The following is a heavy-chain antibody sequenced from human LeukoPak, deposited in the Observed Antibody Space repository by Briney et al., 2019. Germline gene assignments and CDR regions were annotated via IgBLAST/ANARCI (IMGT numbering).Heavy chain of an antibody. CDR2: ISVHNGDT. V-gene: IGHV1-18*01. CDR1: GYTFSNYG. J-gene: IGHJ4*02. D-gene: IGHD5-18*01. CDR3: ARAYGGYSYGSDH. Sequence: ASVRVSCKASGYTFSNYGITWVRQAPGQGLEWMGWISVHNGDTIYAQKFQGRVTISTDTSMTTAYMELRSLGSDDTAVYYCARAYGGYSYGSDHWGQGTLVIVS.